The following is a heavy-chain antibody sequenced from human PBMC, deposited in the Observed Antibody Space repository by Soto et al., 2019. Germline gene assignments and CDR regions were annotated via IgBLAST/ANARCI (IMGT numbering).Heavy chain of an antibody. CDR1: GFTFSSYA. J-gene: IGHJ4*02. CDR3: AKRSSSSTFDY. D-gene: IGHD6-6*01. CDR2: TSGSDDST. V-gene: IGHV3-23*01. Sequence: EVQLLESGGGLVQPGESLRLSCAASGFTFSSYAMSWVRQAPGKGLEWVSVTSGSDDSTYYADSVKGLFTISRDNSKNTLYLQMNSLRSEDTAVYYCAKRSSSSTFDYWGQGTLVTVSS.